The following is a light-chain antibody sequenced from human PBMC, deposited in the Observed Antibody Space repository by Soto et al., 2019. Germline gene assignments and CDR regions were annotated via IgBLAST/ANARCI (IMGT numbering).Light chain of an antibody. CDR3: QQYYDPPQR. J-gene: IGKJ1*01. CDR1: QSVLYSSNNKNY. Sequence: DIVMTQSPDSLAVSLGERATINCKSSQSVLYSSNNKNYLAWYQQQPGQPPKLLIYWASTRESGVPDRFSGSGSGTDFTLTISSLQAEDVAFYSCQQYYDPPQRFGQGTKVEIK. CDR2: WAS. V-gene: IGKV4-1*01.